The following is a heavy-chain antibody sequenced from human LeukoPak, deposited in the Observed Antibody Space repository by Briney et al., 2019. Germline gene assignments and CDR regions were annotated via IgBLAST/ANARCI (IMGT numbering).Heavy chain of an antibody. CDR2: IYYSGST. D-gene: IGHD6-6*01. V-gene: IGHV4-38-2*02. CDR3: ARGTIAARLYYFDY. J-gene: IGHJ4*02. CDR1: DDSITMYY. Sequence: SETLSLTCSVSDDSITMYYWTWIRQPPGKGLEWIGSIYYSGSTYYNPSLKSRVTISVDTSKNQFSLKLSSVTAADTAVYYCARGTIAARLYYFDYWGQGTLVTVSS.